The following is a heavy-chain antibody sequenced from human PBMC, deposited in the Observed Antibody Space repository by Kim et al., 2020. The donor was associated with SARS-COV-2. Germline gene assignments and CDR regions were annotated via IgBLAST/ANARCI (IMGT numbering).Heavy chain of an antibody. CDR1: GFTFNDYW. J-gene: IGHJ4*02. V-gene: IGHV3-74*01. Sequence: GGSLRLSCAASGFTFNDYWMHWVRQAPGKGLVWASRIGRDGSNTSYAGPAEGRFSISRDNSKNMVYLQMNSVRAEDTVVYYCARDTDAGGFTLEYWGQGT. CDR3: ARDTDAGGFTLEY. CDR2: IGRDGSNT. D-gene: IGHD3-16*01.